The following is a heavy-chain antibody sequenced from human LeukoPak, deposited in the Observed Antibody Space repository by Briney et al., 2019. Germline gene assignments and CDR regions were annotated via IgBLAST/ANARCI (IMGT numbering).Heavy chain of an antibody. Sequence: GGSLRLSCVASGFTLSSYWMHWVRQAPGKGLEWVSYISSSGSTIYYADSVKGRFTISRDNAKNSLYLQMNSLRAEDTAVYYCARANYGYDAFDIWGQGTMVTVSS. J-gene: IGHJ3*02. CDR2: ISSSGSTI. CDR1: GFTLSSYW. D-gene: IGHD4-17*01. CDR3: ARANYGYDAFDI. V-gene: IGHV3-48*03.